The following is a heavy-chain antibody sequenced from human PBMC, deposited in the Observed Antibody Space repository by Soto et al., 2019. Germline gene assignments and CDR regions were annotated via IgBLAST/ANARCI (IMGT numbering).Heavy chain of an antibody. CDR1: GFIFSDYA. Sequence: EVQLLESGGGLVQPGGSLRLSCAASGFIFSDYAMTWVRQAPGKGLEKGLEWVSTISGSGSSTYYADSVKGRFTISRDNSKSTLYLQVNSLRAEDTAVYYCAKKHAIVGAGPNPIDYWGQGALVTDSS. V-gene: IGHV3-23*01. CDR2: ISGSGSST. J-gene: IGHJ4*02. CDR3: AKKHAIVGAGPNPIDY. D-gene: IGHD5-18*01.